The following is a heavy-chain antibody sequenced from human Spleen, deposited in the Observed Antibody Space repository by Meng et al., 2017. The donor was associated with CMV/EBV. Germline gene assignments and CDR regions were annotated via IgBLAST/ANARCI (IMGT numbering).Heavy chain of an antibody. Sequence: SGYPFISYGISWVRQAPGKGLEWMGWISGYNGRTNYAQSFQGRLTLTTDTSTSTAYMELRNLRSDDTAVYYCARCSSTGCYLDYFDYWGQGTLVTVSS. V-gene: IGHV1-18*01. D-gene: IGHD2-2*01. CDR3: ARCSSTGCYLDYFDY. J-gene: IGHJ4*02. CDR1: GYPFISYG. CDR2: ISGYNGRT.